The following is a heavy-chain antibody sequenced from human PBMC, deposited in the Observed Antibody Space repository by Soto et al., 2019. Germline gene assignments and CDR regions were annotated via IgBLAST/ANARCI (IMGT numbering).Heavy chain of an antibody. CDR3: ARTFCIGYFPY. J-gene: IGHJ4*02. V-gene: IGHV4-38-2*01. CDR1: GDSMSSGYY. Sequence: PSETLSLTSAVSGDSMSSGYYWAWIRHRPGMGLEWIWNLYDSETTYSNPSHKSRVTISENTSNTQYSLKLNSVTAANAADFYCARTFCIGYFPYFGQGTLVTVSS. CDR2: LYDSETT. D-gene: IGHD3-3*01.